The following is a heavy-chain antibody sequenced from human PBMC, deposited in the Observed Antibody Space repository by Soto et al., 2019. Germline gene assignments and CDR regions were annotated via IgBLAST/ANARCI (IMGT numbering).Heavy chain of an antibody. J-gene: IGHJ3*02. CDR2: IPNIENKK. Sequence: QVHLEESGGGVVQPGTSLRLSCVASGFTFSSYGMHWVRQAPGKGLEWVAVIPNIENKKYYADSVKGRFTISRDNSQNTLFLQMDSLMSEDTAMYYCARTAGGRVRGALDIWGQGTMVTVS. CDR1: GFTFSSYG. CDR3: ARTAGGRVRGALDI. D-gene: IGHD6-13*01. V-gene: IGHV3-30-3*01.